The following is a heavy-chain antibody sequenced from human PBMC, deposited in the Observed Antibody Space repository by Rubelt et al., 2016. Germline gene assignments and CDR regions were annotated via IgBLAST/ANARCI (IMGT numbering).Heavy chain of an antibody. V-gene: IGHV3-30*04. D-gene: IGHD6-19*01. Sequence: RLSCAASGFTFSSYAMHWVRQAPGKGLEWVAVISYDGSNKYYADSVKGRFTISRDNSKNTLYLQMNSLRAEDTAVYYCARSGSGWYFDFWGQGTLVTVSS. CDR1: GFTFSSYA. J-gene: IGHJ4*02. CDR2: ISYDGSNK. CDR3: ARSGSGWYFDF.